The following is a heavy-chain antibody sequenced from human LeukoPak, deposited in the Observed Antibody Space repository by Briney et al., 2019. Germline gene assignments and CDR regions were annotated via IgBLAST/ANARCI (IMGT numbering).Heavy chain of an antibody. CDR3: ARVVDYYGSGSYYFALYYYYYYMDV. CDR1: GGSISSSSYY. Sequence: SETLSLTCTVSGGSISSSSYYWGWIRQPPGKGLEWIGSIYYSGSTYYNPSLKSRVTISVDTSKNQFSLKLSSVTAADTAVYYCARVVDYYGSGSYYFALYYYYYYMDVWGKGTTVTVSS. J-gene: IGHJ6*03. D-gene: IGHD3-10*01. V-gene: IGHV4-39*07. CDR2: IYYSGST.